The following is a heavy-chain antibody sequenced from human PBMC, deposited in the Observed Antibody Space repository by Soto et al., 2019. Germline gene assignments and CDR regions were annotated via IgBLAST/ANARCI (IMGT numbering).Heavy chain of an antibody. CDR3: AKGDLLWDPFDF. J-gene: IGHJ4*02. V-gene: IGHV3-23*01. D-gene: IGHD3-16*01. CDR1: GLAFSNYA. CDR2: ITASGYSA. Sequence: EAQLLESGGGLVQPGGSLRLSCAASGLAFSNYAMTWVRQAPGKGLEWVSIITASGYSAYYGGAVKGRFTTSRDNSRSTLYLQMNGLRADATAVYYCAKGDLLWDPFDFWGQGTLVTVSS.